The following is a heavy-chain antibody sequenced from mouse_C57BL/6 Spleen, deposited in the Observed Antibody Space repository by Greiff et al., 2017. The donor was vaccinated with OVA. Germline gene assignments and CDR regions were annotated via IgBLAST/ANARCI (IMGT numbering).Heavy chain of an antibody. V-gene: IGHV1-66*01. CDR1: GYSFTSYY. CDR2: FYPGSGNT. J-gene: IGHJ2*01. CDR3: ARGETLDY. Sequence: QVQLQQSGPELVKPGASVKISCKASGYSFTSYYIHWVKQRPGQGLEWIGWFYPGSGNTKYNEKFKGKATLTADTSSSTAYMQLSSLTSEDAAVYYCARGETLDYWGQGTTLTVSS.